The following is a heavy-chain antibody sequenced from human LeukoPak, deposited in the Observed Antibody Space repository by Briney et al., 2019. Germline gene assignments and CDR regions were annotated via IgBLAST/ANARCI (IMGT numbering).Heavy chain of an antibody. CDR2: ISASGGST. CDR3: TKDRGVRVPKGFDI. J-gene: IGHJ3*02. D-gene: IGHD3-10*01. CDR1: GFTFSSYA. V-gene: IGHV3-23*01. Sequence: GGSLRLSCAASGFTFSSYAMSWVRQAPGKGLEWVSGISASGGSTYYADSVKGRFTISRDNSKNTLYLQMDSLRAEDTAIYYCTKDRGVRVPKGFDIWGQGTMVTVSS.